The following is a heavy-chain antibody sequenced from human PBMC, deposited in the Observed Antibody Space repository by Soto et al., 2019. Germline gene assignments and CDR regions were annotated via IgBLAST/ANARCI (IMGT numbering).Heavy chain of an antibody. V-gene: IGHV4-61*01. J-gene: IGHJ3*02. CDR3: ARGSMITFGGVIPAPAFDI. CDR2: IYYSGST. D-gene: IGHD3-16*02. Sequence: SETLSLTCAVSGGSVSSGSYYWSWIRQPPGKGLEWIGYIYYSGSTNYNPSLKSRVTISVDTSKNQFSLKLSSVTAADTAVYYCARGSMITFGGVIPAPAFDIWGQGTMVTVSS. CDR1: GGSVSSGSYY.